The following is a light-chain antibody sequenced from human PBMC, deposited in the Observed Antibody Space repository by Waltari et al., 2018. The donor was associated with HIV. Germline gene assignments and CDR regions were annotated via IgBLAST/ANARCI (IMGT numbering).Light chain of an antibody. CDR2: GAS. CDR3: QQGKSTWT. J-gene: IGKJ1*01. CDR1: QNIRNY. V-gene: IGKV1-39*01. Sequence: DIQMTQSPSSLSASLGDRVTITCRASQNIRNYLNWYQQKPGKVPKLLIYGASILQTGVPTRFSGSGCGTDFTLIISSQQPEDFATYYCQQGKSTWTFGQGTKVEIK.